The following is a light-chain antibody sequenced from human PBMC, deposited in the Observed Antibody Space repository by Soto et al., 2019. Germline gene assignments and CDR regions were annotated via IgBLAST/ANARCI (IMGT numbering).Light chain of an antibody. CDR1: QSVSSSY. CDR2: DAS. J-gene: IGKJ5*01. CDR3: QQRSKWPPKIT. Sequence: EIVLTQSPGTLSFSPGERATLSCRASQSVSSSYLAWYQQKPGQAPSLLIYDASNRATGIPARFSGSGSGTDFTLTISSLEPEDFAVYYCQQRSKWPPKITFGQGTRLEIK. V-gene: IGKV3D-20*02.